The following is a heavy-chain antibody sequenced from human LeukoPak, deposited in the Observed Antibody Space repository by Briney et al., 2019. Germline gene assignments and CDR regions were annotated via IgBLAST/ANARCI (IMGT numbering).Heavy chain of an antibody. V-gene: IGHV4-4*07. CDR1: GGSISGYY. J-gene: IGHJ4*02. CDR2: VHSSGNT. Sequence: PSETLSLTCTVSGGSISGYYWSWIRQAAGKGLEWIGRVHSSGNTNYNPSLKSRVTMSLDTSKNQFSLNLSSVTAADTAVYYCARAEQLGYWGQGTQVTVSS. CDR3: ARAEQLGY. D-gene: IGHD6-13*01.